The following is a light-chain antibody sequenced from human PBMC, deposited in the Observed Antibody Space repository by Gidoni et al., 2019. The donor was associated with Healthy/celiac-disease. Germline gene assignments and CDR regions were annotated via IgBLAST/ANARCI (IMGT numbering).Light chain of an antibody. CDR3: QQRSNWAPLT. CDR1: QSVSSY. V-gene: IGKV3-11*01. CDR2: DAS. Sequence: EIVLTQSPATLSLSPGERATLSCRASQSVSSYLAWYQQKPGQAPRLLIYDASNRATGIPARFSGSGSGTDFTLTISSLEPEDFAVYYCQQRSNWAPLTXGGGTKVEIK. J-gene: IGKJ4*01.